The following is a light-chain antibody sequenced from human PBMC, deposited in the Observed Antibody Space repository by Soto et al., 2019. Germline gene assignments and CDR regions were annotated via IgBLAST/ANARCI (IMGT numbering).Light chain of an antibody. CDR2: EVN. CDR3: SSYAGSSNV. CDR1: SSDVGGYNY. V-gene: IGLV2-8*01. Sequence: QSALTRPPSASGSPGQSVAISCTGTSSDVGGYNYVSWYQQHPGKAPKLMIYEVNKRPSGVPDRFSGSKSGNTASLTVSGLQPEDEADYYSSSYAGSSNVFGTGTKVTVL. J-gene: IGLJ1*01.